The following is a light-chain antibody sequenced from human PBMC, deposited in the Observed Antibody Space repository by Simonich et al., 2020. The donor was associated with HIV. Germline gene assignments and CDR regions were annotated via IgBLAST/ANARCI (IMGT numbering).Light chain of an antibody. V-gene: IGKV1-5*03. Sequence: DIQMTQSPSPLSGSVGDRVTITFRAIQSISRWLAWYQQKPGKAPKLLIYKASSLESGVPSRFSVSGSGTEFTLTIASLQPDDSATYYCQQYNSYWTFGQGTKVEIK. CDR1: QSISRW. CDR2: KAS. J-gene: IGKJ1*01. CDR3: QQYNSYWT.